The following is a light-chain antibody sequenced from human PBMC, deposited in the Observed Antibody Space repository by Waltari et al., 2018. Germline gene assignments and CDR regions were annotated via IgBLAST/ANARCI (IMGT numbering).Light chain of an antibody. Sequence: QSALTQPRSVSGSPGQSVTISCTGASSDVGGYNYVSWYQQHPGKAPKFIIYDVTKRPAGVPCRFSCSKSGTTASLTISGRQAEDEADYYCCSYAGSLYLFGTGTKVTVL. V-gene: IGLV2-11*01. CDR3: CSYAGSLYL. CDR1: SSDVGGYNY. CDR2: DVT. J-gene: IGLJ1*01.